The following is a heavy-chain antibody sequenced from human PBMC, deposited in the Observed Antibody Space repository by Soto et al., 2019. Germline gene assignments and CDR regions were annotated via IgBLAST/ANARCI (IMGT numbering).Heavy chain of an antibody. V-gene: IGHV3-48*03. Sequence: EVQLVESGGGLVQPGGSLRLSCAVSGFTFSSSEMYWVRQAPGKGLEWISYIHPSGQPIFYADSVKGRFTISRDNANNSLFLQMNSPRADDTAVYYCARRASSWGHGTMVTVSS. CDR3: ARRASS. CDR1: GFTFSSSE. D-gene: IGHD2-2*01. CDR2: IHPSGQPI. J-gene: IGHJ3*01.